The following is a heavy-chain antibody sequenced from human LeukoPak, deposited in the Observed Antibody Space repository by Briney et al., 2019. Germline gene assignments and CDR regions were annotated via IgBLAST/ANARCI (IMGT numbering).Heavy chain of an antibody. CDR3: AREKGGDSSGWYYY. D-gene: IGHD6-19*01. CDR2: IYYSGST. CDR1: GGSISSSSYY. Sequence: SETLSLTCTVSGGSISSSSYYWGWIRQPPGKGLEWIGSIYYSGSTYYNPSLKSRVTISVDTSKNQFSLKLSSVTAADTAVYYCAREKGGDSSGWYYYWGQGTLVTVSS. J-gene: IGHJ4*02. V-gene: IGHV4-39*02.